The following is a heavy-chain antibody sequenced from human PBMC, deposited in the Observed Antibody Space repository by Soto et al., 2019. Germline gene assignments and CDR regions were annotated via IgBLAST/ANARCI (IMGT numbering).Heavy chain of an antibody. D-gene: IGHD3-10*01. CDR2: ISAYSGNT. J-gene: IGHJ6*02. CDR1: GYTFTSYG. V-gene: IGHV1-18*01. Sequence: QVQLVQSGAEVKKPGASVKVSCKASGYTFTSYGINWVRQAPGQGLEWMGWISAYSGNTNYAQKLQGRVTMTTDTSISTAYMELRSLRSEDTAVYYCARRFNVTQPGVYYHNGFDVWGQGTTVTVSS. CDR3: ARRFNVTQPGVYYHNGFDV.